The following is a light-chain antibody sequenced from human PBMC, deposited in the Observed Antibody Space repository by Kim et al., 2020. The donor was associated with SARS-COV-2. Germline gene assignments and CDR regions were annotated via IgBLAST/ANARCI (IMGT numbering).Light chain of an antibody. J-gene: IGKJ2*01. CDR1: QSISSW. V-gene: IGKV1-5*01. CDR3: QQYNSYPYT. Sequence: DIQMTQSPSTLSASVGDRVTITCRASQSISSWLAWYQQKPGKAPNLLIYDASSLGSGVPSSFSGSGSGTEFTLTISSLQPDDFATYYCQQYNSYPYTFGQGTKLEI. CDR2: DAS.